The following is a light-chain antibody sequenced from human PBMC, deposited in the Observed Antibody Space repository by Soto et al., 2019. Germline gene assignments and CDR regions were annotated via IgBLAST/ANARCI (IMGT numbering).Light chain of an antibody. J-gene: IGLJ1*01. CDR1: GSDVGSFDS. CDR3: SSSTTSSTLV. Sequence: QSVLTQPASVSGSPGQPITISCTGTGSDVGSFDSVAWYQHNPGKAPKLMIYDVSNRPSGVSSRFSGSKSGNTASLSISGLQTEDEANYYCSSSTTSSTLVFGTGTKVTVL. V-gene: IGLV2-14*01. CDR2: DVS.